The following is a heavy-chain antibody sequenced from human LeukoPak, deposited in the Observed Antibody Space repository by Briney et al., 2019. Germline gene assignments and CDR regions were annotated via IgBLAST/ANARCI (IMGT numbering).Heavy chain of an antibody. CDR1: GGSFSGYY. D-gene: IGHD6-19*01. Sequence: SETLSLTCAVYGGSFSGYYWSWIRQPPGKGLEWIGEINHSGSTNYNPSLKSRVTISVDTSKNQFSLKLSSVTAADTAVYYCARDHGRSGWYYFDYWGQGTLVTVSS. V-gene: IGHV4-34*01. CDR2: INHSGST. CDR3: ARDHGRSGWYYFDY. J-gene: IGHJ4*02.